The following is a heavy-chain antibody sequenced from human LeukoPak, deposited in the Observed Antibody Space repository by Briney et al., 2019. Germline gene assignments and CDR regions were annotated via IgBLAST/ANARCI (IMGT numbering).Heavy chain of an antibody. V-gene: IGHV1-69*05. J-gene: IGHJ3*02. Sequence: SVKVSCKASGGTFSSYAISWVRQAPGQGLEWMGGIFPICGKANYAQKFQGRVTITTNESTSTTYMELSSLRSEDTAVYYCARENSGDTATDAFDIWGQGTMVTVSS. CDR3: ARENSGDTATDAFDI. CDR2: IFPICGKA. CDR1: GGTFSSYA. D-gene: IGHD5-18*01.